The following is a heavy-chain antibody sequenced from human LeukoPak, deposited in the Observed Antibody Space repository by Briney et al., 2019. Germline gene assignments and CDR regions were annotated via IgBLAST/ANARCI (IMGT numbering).Heavy chain of an antibody. Sequence: GGSLRLSCAASGFTFSSYGMHWVRQAPGKGLEWVAFIRYDGSNKYYADSVKGRFTISRDNSKNTLYLQMNSLRAEDTAVYYCAREQYYDILTGYWGRYYYYGMDVWGQGTTVTVSS. V-gene: IGHV3-30*02. CDR2: IRYDGSNK. D-gene: IGHD3-9*01. CDR1: GFTFSSYG. J-gene: IGHJ6*02. CDR3: AREQYYDILTGYWGRYYYYGMDV.